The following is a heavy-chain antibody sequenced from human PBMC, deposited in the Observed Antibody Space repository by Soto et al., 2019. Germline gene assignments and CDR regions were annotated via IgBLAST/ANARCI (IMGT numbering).Heavy chain of an antibody. CDR2: ISTYNVNT. V-gene: IGHV1-18*01. D-gene: IGHD2-15*01. J-gene: IGHJ4*02. Sequence: QVQLVQSGAEVKKPGASVKVSCKASGYTITTFGISWVRQAPGQGLEWMGWISTYNVNTNYAQNLQGRVTMTTDTSTSTAYMELRSLRSDDTAVYYCAREYCSGGSCYGVDYWGQGTLVTVSS. CDR3: AREYCSGGSCYGVDY. CDR1: GYTITTFG.